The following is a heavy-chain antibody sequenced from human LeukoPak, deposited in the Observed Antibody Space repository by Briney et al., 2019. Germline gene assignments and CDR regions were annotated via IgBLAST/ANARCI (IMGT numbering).Heavy chain of an antibody. V-gene: IGHV3-53*01. D-gene: IGHD6-19*01. J-gene: IGHJ4*02. Sequence: GGSLRLSCAGSGITVSTNYMGWVRQARGKGLEWVSVLYRGGSTYYADSVKGRFTISRDTSKNTLYLQMNSLRAEDTVVYYCATTGDPGIVVAGPFDYWGQGTLVTVSS. CDR2: LYRGGST. CDR1: GITVSTNY. CDR3: ATTGDPGIVVAGPFDY.